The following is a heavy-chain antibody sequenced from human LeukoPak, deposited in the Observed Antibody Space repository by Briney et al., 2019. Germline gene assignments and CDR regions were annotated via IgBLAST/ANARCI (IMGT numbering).Heavy chain of an antibody. CDR2: INPSGGST. V-gene: IGHV1-46*01. Sequence: ASVKVSCKASGYTFTSYYMHWVRQAPGQGLEWMGIINPSGGSTSYAQKFQGRVTMTRDMSTSTDYMELSSLRSEDTAVYYCARDNSVGDTAWWFDPWGQGTLVTVPS. CDR1: GYTFTSYY. CDR3: ARDNSVGDTAWWFDP. J-gene: IGHJ5*02. D-gene: IGHD1-26*01.